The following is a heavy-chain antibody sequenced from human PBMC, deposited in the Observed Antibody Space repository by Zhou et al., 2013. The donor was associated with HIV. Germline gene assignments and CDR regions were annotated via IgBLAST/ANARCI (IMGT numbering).Heavy chain of an antibody. V-gene: IGHV1-2*02. CDR3: ARSGSSCYNCFDS. Sequence: QVQLVQSGTDVKKPGASVKVSCKASGYTFTGYYMHWVRQAPGQGLEWMGWINPNNGGTNYAQNFQGRVTMTSDTSVSTTYMDLSSLRSDDTAVYYCARSGSSCYNCFDSWGQGTLVTVSS. D-gene: IGHD2-2*01. J-gene: IGHJ5*01. CDR2: INPNNGGT. CDR1: GYTFTGYY.